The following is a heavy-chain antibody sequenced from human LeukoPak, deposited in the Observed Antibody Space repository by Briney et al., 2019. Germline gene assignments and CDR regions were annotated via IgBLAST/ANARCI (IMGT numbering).Heavy chain of an antibody. CDR2: IRYDGSNK. V-gene: IGHV3-30*02. CDR1: GFTFSSYG. J-gene: IGHJ5*02. CDR3: ARIGDWFDP. D-gene: IGHD3-16*01. Sequence: GGSLRLSCVASGFTFSSYGMHWVRQAPGRGLEWVAFIRYDGSNKYYVDSVKGRFTISKDNAKNSLYLQMNSLRAEDTAVYYCARIGDWFDPWGQGTLVTVSS.